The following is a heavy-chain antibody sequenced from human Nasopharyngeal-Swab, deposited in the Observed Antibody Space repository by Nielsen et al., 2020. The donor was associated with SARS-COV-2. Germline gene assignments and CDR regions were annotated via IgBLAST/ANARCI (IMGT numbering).Heavy chain of an antibody. Sequence: SETLSLTCTVSGGSITSYYWSWIRQPPGKGLEWIGFIYYSGTTNYNPSLKSRVTISVDTSQNQFSLKLSSVTAADTAVYYCARLGGDTAMGLWGQGTLVTVSS. CDR1: GGSITSYY. V-gene: IGHV4-59*01. CDR2: IYYSGTT. D-gene: IGHD5-18*01. J-gene: IGHJ4*02. CDR3: ARLGGDTAMGL.